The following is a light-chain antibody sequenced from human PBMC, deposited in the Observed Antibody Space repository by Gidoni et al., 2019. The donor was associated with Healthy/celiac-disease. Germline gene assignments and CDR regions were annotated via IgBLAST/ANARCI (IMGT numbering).Light chain of an antibody. CDR3: QPCYTLPRT. CDR2: DAS. V-gene: IGKV1-33*01. CDR1: QGISNY. J-gene: IGKJ2*02. Sequence: DIQMTQSPASLSASVGDRVTITCLASQGISNYLNWYQQKPGKAPKLLIYDASHLESGVPSRFRGSGSGTDFTLTISSLQPEDFATYYCQPCYTLPRTFGQGTKLEIK.